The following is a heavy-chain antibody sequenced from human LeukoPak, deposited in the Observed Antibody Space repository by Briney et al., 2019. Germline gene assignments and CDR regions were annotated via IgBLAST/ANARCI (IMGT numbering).Heavy chain of an antibody. CDR2: IYPGDSDT. Sequence: GESLQISCKGSGYSFTSYWIAWVRQMPGKGLEWMGIIYPGDSDTRYSPSFQGQVTISVDKSVSAAYLRWSSLKASDTAMYYCASPPTRECSSISCPLSYWGQGTLVTVSS. J-gene: IGHJ4*02. CDR3: ASPPTRECSSISCPLSY. V-gene: IGHV5-51*01. D-gene: IGHD2-2*01. CDR1: GYSFTSYW.